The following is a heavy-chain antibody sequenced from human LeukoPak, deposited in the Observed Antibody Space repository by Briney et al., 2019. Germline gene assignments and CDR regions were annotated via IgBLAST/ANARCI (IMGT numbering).Heavy chain of an antibody. J-gene: IGHJ4*02. Sequence: GGSLRLSSAASGFTFSRYGMHWVRQAPGKGLEWVTAISYDGSNKYYADSVKARFTISRGNSKNTLYLQMNSLRAEDTAVYYCANFNYWGQGTLVTVSS. V-gene: IGHV3-30*04. CDR2: ISYDGSNK. CDR3: ANFNY. CDR1: GFTFSRYG.